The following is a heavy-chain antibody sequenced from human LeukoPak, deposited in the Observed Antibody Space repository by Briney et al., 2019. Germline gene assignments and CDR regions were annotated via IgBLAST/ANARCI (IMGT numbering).Heavy chain of an antibody. V-gene: IGHV4-38-2*02. J-gene: IGHJ1*01. D-gene: IGHD6-13*01. CDR2: IFHTGST. CDR1: GDSISSGNY. CDR3: VREKLYTSSWGFQH. Sequence: PSETLSLTCTVSGDSISSGNYWGWIRQPPGKGLEWIGSIFHTGSTYFNLSLKSRVTISVDTSKNQFSLRLSSVTAADTAVYFCVREKLYTSSWGFQHWGQGTLVSVSS.